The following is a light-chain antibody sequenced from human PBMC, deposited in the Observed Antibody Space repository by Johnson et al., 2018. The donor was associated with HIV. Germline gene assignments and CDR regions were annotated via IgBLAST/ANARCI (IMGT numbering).Light chain of an antibody. Sequence: QSVLTQPPSVSAAPGQKVTISCSGSSSNIGNNYVSWYQQLPGTAPKLLIYENNKRPSGIPDRFSGSKSGTSATLGIPALQTGDEADYYCGTWDSSLSAAFGTGTKVTVL. CDR2: ENN. V-gene: IGLV1-51*02. J-gene: IGLJ1*01. CDR1: SSNIGNNY. CDR3: GTWDSSLSAA.